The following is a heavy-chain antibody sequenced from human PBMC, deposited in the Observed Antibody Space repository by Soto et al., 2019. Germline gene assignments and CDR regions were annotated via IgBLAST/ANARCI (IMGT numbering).Heavy chain of an antibody. J-gene: IGHJ4*02. D-gene: IGHD5-12*01. CDR3: AKVVIVRTGSYYFEN. CDR2: IRGGDSST. CDR1: GFTFSSYA. Sequence: EVQVLESGGGLVQPGGSLRLSCAASGFTFSSYAMSWVRQAPGKGLEWVSAIRGGDSSTYYPDSVMGRFTISGDNYKNTLYLHMHSLIAEDTAVYYCAKVVIVRTGSYYFENWGQGTLVTVSS. V-gene: IGHV3-23*01.